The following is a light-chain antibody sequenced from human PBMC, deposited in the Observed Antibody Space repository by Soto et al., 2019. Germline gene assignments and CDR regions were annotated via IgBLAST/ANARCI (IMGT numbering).Light chain of an antibody. J-gene: IGKJ1*01. CDR1: QSVSNN. CDR2: GAS. CDR3: QHQSSWPRT. V-gene: IGKV3-15*01. Sequence: ELVMTQSPATLSVSPGERATLSCRASQSVSNNLAWYQQKPGQAPRLLIHGASTRATGIPARFSGSGSGTEFTLTISSLQSEDFAIYYCQHQSSWPRTFGQGTKLKIK.